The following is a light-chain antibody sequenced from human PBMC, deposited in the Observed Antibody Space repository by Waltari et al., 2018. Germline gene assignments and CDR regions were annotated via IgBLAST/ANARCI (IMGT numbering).Light chain of an antibody. J-gene: IGLJ2*01. CDR2: GKS. CDR1: SLRTYY. V-gene: IGLV3-19*01. CDR3: ASRDSSGNHAV. Sequence: SSELTQDPAVSVALGQAVRITCQGDSLRTYYASWYQQKPGQAPVLVIYGKSNRPSGLPDRFSGSSAGNTAALTISGAQAEDEADYYGASRDSSGNHAVFGGGTKLTVL.